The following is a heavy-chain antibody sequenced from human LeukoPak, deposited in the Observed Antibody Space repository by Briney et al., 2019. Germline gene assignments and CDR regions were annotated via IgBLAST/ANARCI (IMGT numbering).Heavy chain of an antibody. D-gene: IGHD3-22*01. J-gene: IGHJ4*02. CDR2: ISGSSAGT. CDR1: GFTFNSSA. V-gene: IGHV3-23*01. CDR3: AKDVGNYYDGSVYLRTMPFDS. Sequence: GGSLRLSCAASGFTFNSSAMTWVRQAPGKGPEWVSAISGSSAGTYYADSVKGRFTISRDNSKNTVYLQMNSLRAEDTAVYYCAKDVGNYYDGSVYLRTMPFDSWGQGTLVTVSS.